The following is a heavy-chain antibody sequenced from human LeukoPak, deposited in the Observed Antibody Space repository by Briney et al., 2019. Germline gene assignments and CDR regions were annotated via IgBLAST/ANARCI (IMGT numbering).Heavy chain of an antibody. CDR2: ITTSSTYT. Sequence: GGSLRLSCEASGYSFSSYNMDWVRQTPGKGLEWSSPITTSSTYTFYADSVKGRFTISRDNARNSLYLQMNSLRVEDTAVYYCARDPYSGTYGNTYYYYMDVWGKGTTVTISS. D-gene: IGHD1-26*01. V-gene: IGHV3-21*01. CDR1: GYSFSSYN. J-gene: IGHJ6*03. CDR3: ARDPYSGTYGNTYYYYMDV.